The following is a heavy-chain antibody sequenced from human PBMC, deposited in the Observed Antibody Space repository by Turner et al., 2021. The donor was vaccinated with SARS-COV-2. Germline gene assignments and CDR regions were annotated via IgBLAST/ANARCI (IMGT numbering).Heavy chain of an antibody. J-gene: IGHJ3*02. CDR3: ARDQWEPIHDAFDI. CDR2: RSGISGAI. V-gene: IGHV3-48*02. CDR1: GFPFSSYG. D-gene: IGHD1-26*01. Sequence: EVRLVESGGGLAQPGGSLRLSCSASGFPFSSYGMNWVRQAPQKGLEWIASRSGISGAISYADSVKGRFTISRDNANNSVSLQMSSLRHEDTAVYFCARDQWEPIHDAFDIWGQGKKVTVSS.